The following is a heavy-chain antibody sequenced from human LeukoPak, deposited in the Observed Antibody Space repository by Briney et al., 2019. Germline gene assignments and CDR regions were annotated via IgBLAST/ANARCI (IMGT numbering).Heavy chain of an antibody. D-gene: IGHD3-10*01. J-gene: IGHJ4*02. Sequence: GGSLRLSCAASGFTFDDYGMSWVRQAPGKGLEWVSGINWNGGSTCYADSVKGRLTISRDNAKNSLYLQMNSLRAEDTALYYCARDMVGFGELGNFDYWGQGTLVTVSS. V-gene: IGHV3-20*04. CDR2: INWNGGST. CDR1: GFTFDDYG. CDR3: ARDMVGFGELGNFDY.